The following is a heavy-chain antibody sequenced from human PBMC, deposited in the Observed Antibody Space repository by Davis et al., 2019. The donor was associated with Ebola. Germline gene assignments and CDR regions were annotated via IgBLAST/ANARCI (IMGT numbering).Heavy chain of an antibody. Sequence: PGGSLRLSCTVSGGSISSGSYYWGWIRQPPGKGLEWVANIKQDGSEKYYVDSVKGRFTISRDNAKNSLYLQMNSLRAEDTAVYYCARKRWLQSYYFDYWGQGTLVTVSS. V-gene: IGHV3-7*03. CDR2: IKQDGSEK. CDR1: GGSISSGSYY. CDR3: ARKRWLQSYYFDY. D-gene: IGHD5-24*01. J-gene: IGHJ4*02.